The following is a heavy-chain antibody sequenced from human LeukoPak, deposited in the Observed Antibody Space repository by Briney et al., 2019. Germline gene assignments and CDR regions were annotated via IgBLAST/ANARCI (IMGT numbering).Heavy chain of an antibody. Sequence: PGGSLRLSCAASGFTFSDYYMSWIRQAPGKGLEWVSYISSSGSTIYYADSVKGRFTISRDNAKNSLYLQMNSLRAEDTAVYYCAKVSSYYHPGYFQHWGQGTLVTVSS. D-gene: IGHD3-3*02. V-gene: IGHV3-11*04. CDR3: AKVSSYYHPGYFQH. CDR2: ISSSGSTI. J-gene: IGHJ1*01. CDR1: GFTFSDYY.